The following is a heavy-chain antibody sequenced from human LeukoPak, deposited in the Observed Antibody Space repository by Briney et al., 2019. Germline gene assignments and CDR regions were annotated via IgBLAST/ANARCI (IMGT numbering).Heavy chain of an antibody. CDR1: GITLSNYG. V-gene: IGHV3-23*01. J-gene: IGHJ4*02. CDR2: ISDRGGRT. CDR3: AKRGVVIRVILVGFHREAYYFDS. D-gene: IGHD3-10*01. Sequence: GGSLRLPCAVSGITLSNYGMSWVRQAPGKGLEWVAGISDRGGRTNYADSVKGRFTISRENSKNTLYLQMNSLRAEDTAVYFCAKRGVVIRVILVGFHREAYYFDSWGQGALVTVSS.